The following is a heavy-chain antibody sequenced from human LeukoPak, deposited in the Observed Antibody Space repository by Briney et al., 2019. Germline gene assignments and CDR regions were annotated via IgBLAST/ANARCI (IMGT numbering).Heavy chain of an antibody. CDR2: VYYSGST. V-gene: IGHV4-59*01. Sequence: SETLSLTCTVSGGSISGYYWSWIRQPPGKGLEWIGYVYYSGSTRYNPSLKSRVTISVDTSKNQFSLKLSSVTAADTAVYYCARATAQMGNWFDPWGQGTLVTVTP. CDR1: GGSISGYY. CDR3: ARATAQMGNWFDP. J-gene: IGHJ5*02. D-gene: IGHD1-1*01.